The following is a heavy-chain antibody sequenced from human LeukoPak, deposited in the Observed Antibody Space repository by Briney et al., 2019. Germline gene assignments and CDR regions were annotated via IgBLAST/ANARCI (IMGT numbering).Heavy chain of an antibody. J-gene: IGHJ6*04. CDR1: GCHFTNYW. CDR2: IYPGDSNT. D-gene: IGHD6-13*01. V-gene: IGHV5-51*01. CDR3: ARQISSRSACLDV. Sequence: GGALKISCKGSGCHFTNYWVGWVRQVPGKGLEWMGIIYPGDSNTRYSPSFQGQVTISADKSISTAYLQWSSLKASDTAMYYCARQISSRSACLDVWGKGTTVTVSA.